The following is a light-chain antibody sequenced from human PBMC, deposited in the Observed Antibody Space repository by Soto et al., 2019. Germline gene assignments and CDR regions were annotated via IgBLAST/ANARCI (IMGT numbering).Light chain of an antibody. CDR2: DAS. CDR3: QQRSDWPWT. CDR1: QSVSTT. V-gene: IGKV3-11*01. Sequence: EIMMTQSPATLSMSPGEAATLSCRASQSVSTTLAWYQRKPGQAPRLLIYDASTRATGVPARFSGSGSGTDFTLTISSLEPEDFAVYYCQQRSDWPWTFGQGTKVDNK. J-gene: IGKJ1*01.